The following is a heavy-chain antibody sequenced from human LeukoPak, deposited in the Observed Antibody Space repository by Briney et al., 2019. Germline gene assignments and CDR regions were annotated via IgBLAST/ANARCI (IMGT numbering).Heavy chain of an antibody. V-gene: IGHV3-30*03. CDR1: GFTFTDYY. CDR3: TRYDSSRFDP. D-gene: IGHD3-3*01. CDR2: IAYDGSRK. J-gene: IGHJ5*02. Sequence: GGSLRLSCAASGFTFTDYYIHWVRQAPGKGLEWVTGIAYDGSRKHYADSVKGRFTISRDNSRNTMDLQMNSLRVEDTAVYHCTRYDSSRFDPLGQGTLVIVSS.